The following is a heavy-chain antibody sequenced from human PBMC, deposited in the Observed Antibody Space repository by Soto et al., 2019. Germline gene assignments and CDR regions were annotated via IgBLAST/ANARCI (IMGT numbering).Heavy chain of an antibody. V-gene: IGHV3-23*01. J-gene: IGHJ5*02. Sequence: GGSLSLSCAASGFTFSSYAMSWVRQAPGKGLERVSAISGNGGSTYYAESVKGRFTISRDNTKKKQYQQMNSLRAEDTVLFYCAKDIISSSWPTWPWGQGTLVTVSS. D-gene: IGHD6-13*01. CDR3: AKDIISSSWPTWP. CDR1: GFTFSSYA. CDR2: ISGNGGST.